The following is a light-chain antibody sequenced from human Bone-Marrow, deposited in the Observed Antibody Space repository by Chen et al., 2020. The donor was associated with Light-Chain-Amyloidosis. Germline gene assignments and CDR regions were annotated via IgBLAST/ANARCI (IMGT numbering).Light chain of an antibody. Sequence: EIVLTQSPGTLSLSPGEGANLSCRASQTISSNYLTWYQQKFGQAPRLLIYGSSSRATGIPDRFIGSGSGTDFTLSINILEPEDFAMYYCQQYGTSPLTFGGGTKVEIK. J-gene: IGKJ4*01. V-gene: IGKV3-20*01. CDR1: QTISSNY. CDR2: GSS. CDR3: QQYGTSPLT.